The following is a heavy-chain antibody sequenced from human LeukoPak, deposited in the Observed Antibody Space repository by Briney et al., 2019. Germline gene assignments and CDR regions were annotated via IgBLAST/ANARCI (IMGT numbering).Heavy chain of an antibody. V-gene: IGHV4-38-2*02. CDR1: SYSISSNFY. J-gene: IGHJ6*03. CDR3: ARTGYSSGWYEDYYYYYYMDV. Sequence: SETLSLTCTVSSYSISSNFYWGWIRQPPGKGLGWIGSIYHSGSTYYNPSLKSRVTISVDTSKNQFSLKLTSVTAADTAVYYCARTGYSSGWYEDYYYYYYMDVWGKGTTVTVSS. D-gene: IGHD6-19*01. CDR2: IYHSGST.